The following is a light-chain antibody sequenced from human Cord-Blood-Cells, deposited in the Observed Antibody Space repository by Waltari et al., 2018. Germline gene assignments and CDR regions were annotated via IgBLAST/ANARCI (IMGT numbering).Light chain of an antibody. CDR2: AAS. CDR1: QSLSSY. J-gene: IGKJ5*01. V-gene: IGKV1-39*01. Sequence: DIQMTQSPSSLSASVGDRVPITCRESQSLSSYLHWYQQKPGKAPKRLIYAASSVQSGVPARFSGSGSGTDFTLPISSLQPEEFATYYCQQSYSTPITFGQATRLEIK. CDR3: QQSYSTPIT.